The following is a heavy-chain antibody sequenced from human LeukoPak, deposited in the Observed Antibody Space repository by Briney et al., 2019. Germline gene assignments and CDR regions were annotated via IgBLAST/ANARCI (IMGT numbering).Heavy chain of an antibody. Sequence: PGGSLRLSCADSGFTFSSYGMHWVRQAPGKGLEWVAFIRYDGSNKYYADSVKGRFTISRDNSKNTLYLQMNSLRAEDTAVYYCAKVYGSGSYYELHYFDYWGQGTLVTVSS. CDR1: GFTFSSYG. J-gene: IGHJ4*02. D-gene: IGHD3-10*01. CDR2: IRYDGSNK. V-gene: IGHV3-30*02. CDR3: AKVYGSGSYYELHYFDY.